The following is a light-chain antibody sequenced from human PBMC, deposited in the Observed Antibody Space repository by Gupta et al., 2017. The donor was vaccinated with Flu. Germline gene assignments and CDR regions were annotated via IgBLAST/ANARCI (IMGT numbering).Light chain of an antibody. V-gene: IGKV3-15*01. CDR2: GES. CDR3: QQYKNWHRGLYT. J-gene: IGKJ2*01. Sequence: LSVYTGERVTLSCRASQSVSRKLAWYKQKPGQAPRLLIYGESTRATGSPDRCSGSGYGNXCTXTISSLXSEECEVYYCQQYKNWHRGLYTFGXGTKLEIK. CDR1: QSVSRK.